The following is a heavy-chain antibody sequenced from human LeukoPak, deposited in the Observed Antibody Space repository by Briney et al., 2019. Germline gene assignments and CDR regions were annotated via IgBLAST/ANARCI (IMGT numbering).Heavy chain of an antibody. CDR1: GIEFSGSG. Sequence: GGSLRLSCGVSGIEFSGSGMHWLRQAPGKGLEWVAFIRYDGSNKYYADSVKGRFTISRDNAKNSLYLQMNSLRAEDTAVYYCAELGITMIGGVWGKGTTVTISS. CDR3: AELGITMIGGV. V-gene: IGHV3-30*02. J-gene: IGHJ6*04. CDR2: IRYDGSNK. D-gene: IGHD3-10*02.